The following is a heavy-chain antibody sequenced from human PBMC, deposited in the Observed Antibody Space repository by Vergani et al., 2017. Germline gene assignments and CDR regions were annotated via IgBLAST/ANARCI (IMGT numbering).Heavy chain of an antibody. CDR3: ARETVVTSWDGYRFHYMDV. CDR1: GGAVNSGSNF. D-gene: IGHD3-16*02. CDR2: TSTDGST. V-gene: IGHV4-61*02. J-gene: IGHJ6*03. Sequence: QVQLQESGPGLVKPSQTLSLTCSVSGGAVNSGSNFWTWIRQPAGKGLEWIGRTSTDGSTNYNPSLKSWVTVSVDTSKTQISLRLTSVTAEDTAVYYCARETVVTSWDGYRFHYMDVWGKGTTVTVSS.